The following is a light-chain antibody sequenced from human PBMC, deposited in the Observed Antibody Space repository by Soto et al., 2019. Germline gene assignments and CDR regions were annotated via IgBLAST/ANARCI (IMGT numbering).Light chain of an antibody. CDR1: QSISSW. Sequence: DIQMPQSPSTLSASVGARVTIIYRASQSISSWLAWYQQKPGKAPKLLIYKASSLESGVPSRFSGSGSGTEFTLTISSLQPEDFATYYCQQYYSNSWTFGQGTKVDIK. CDR3: QQYYSNSWT. CDR2: KAS. V-gene: IGKV1-5*03. J-gene: IGKJ1*01.